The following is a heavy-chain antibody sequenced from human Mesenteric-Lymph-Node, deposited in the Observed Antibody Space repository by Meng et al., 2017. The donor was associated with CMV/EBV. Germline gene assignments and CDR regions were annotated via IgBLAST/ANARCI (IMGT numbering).Heavy chain of an antibody. CDR3: AKDLSPFCSSSSCDLFDY. J-gene: IGHJ4*02. CDR1: GFTFSSHA. D-gene: IGHD2-2*01. CDR2: MTYNGDST. V-gene: IGHV3-23*01. Sequence: GGSLRLSCTASGFTFSSHAMSWVRQAPGKGLEWVSTMTYNGDSTYYADSVKGRFTISRDNSKNTLFLQMNSLRAEDTAVYYCAKDLSPFCSSSSCDLFDYWGLGTLVTVSS.